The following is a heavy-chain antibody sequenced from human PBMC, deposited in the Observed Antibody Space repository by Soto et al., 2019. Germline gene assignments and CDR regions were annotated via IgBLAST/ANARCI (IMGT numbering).Heavy chain of an antibody. CDR3: ATDPSGYCSSTSCYITLGY. D-gene: IGHD2-2*02. V-gene: IGHV1-24*01. CDR1: GYTLTELS. J-gene: IGHJ4*02. CDR2: FDPEDGET. Sequence: GASVKVSCKVSGYTLTELSMHWVRQAPGKGLEWMGGFDPEDGETIYAQKFQGRVTMTEDTSTDTAYMELSSLRSEDTAVYYCATDPSGYCSSTSCYITLGYWGQGTLVTVSS.